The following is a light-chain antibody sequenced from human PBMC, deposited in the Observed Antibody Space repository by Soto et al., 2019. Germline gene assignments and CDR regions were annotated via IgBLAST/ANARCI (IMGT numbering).Light chain of an antibody. CDR3: SSYAGSNNLV. J-gene: IGLJ3*02. V-gene: IGLV2-8*01. CDR1: SSDVGAYNY. Sequence: QSALTQPPSASGSPGQSVTISCTGTSSDVGAYNYVSWYRQHPGKAPKLIIYEVTKRPSGVPDRFSASKSGNTASLTVSGLQADDEADYYCSSYAGSNNLVFGGGTKVTVL. CDR2: EVT.